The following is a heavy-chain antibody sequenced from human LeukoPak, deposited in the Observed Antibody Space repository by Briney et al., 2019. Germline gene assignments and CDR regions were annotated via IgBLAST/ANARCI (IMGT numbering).Heavy chain of an antibody. J-gene: IGHJ4*02. CDR1: GFLFSRYA. Sequence: GGSLRLSCVASGFLFSRYAMSWVRQTPARGLEWVSSLRGNGETFYADSVKGRFTLSRDDSRNTVYLQLNNLRVEDTAIYYCAKANWVSDADAVWWGQGTLVTVSS. CDR2: LRGNGET. CDR3: AKANWVSDADAVW. V-gene: IGHV3-23*01. D-gene: IGHD3-16*01.